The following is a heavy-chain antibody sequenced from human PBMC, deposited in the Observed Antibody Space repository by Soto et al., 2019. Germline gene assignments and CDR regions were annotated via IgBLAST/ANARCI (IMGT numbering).Heavy chain of an antibody. D-gene: IGHD4-17*01. V-gene: IGHV4-31*11. CDR2: IYHSGTT. Sequence: QVVLQESGPGLVKPSQTISLTCAVSGDSISSGGYYWSWIRQRPGKGLEWIAFIYHSGTTYFNLSLKSRIIISMDTSRNQFSLSLSSGTAADSAVYYCASRHDFGDYPEGFDIWGQGTMVTVAS. CDR1: GDSISSGGYY. J-gene: IGHJ3*02. CDR3: ASRHDFGDYPEGFDI.